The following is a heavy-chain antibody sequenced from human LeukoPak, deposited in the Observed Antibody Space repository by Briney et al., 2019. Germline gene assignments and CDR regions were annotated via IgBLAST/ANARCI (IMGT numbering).Heavy chain of an antibody. D-gene: IGHD4-17*01. J-gene: IGHJ6*03. Sequence: GGSLRLSCAASGFTFSSYAMSWVRQAPGKGLEWVSAISGSGGSTYYADSVKGRFTISRDNSKNTLYLQMNSLRAEDTAVYYCAKGGYGDYSHYYYYMDVWGKGTTVTVSS. CDR3: AKGGYGDYSHYYYYMDV. CDR2: ISGSGGST. CDR1: GFTFSSYA. V-gene: IGHV3-23*01.